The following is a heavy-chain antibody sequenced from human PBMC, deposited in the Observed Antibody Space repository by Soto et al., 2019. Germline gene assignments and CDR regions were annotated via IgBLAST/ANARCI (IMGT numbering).Heavy chain of an antibody. CDR2: TYYRSKWYN. D-gene: IGHD3-16*01. V-gene: IGHV6-1*01. Sequence: SQTLSLTCAISGDSVSSLGAAWNWIRQSPSRGLEWLGGTYYRSKWYNDYAVFLKGRITINPDTSKNQFSLQLNSVTPEDTALYYCAASRGAGNYGYFDYWGQGTLVTVSS. CDR3: AASRGAGNYGYFDY. J-gene: IGHJ4*02. CDR1: GDSVSSLGAA.